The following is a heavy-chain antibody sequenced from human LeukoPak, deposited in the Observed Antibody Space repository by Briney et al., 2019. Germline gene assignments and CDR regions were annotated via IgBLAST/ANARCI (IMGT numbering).Heavy chain of an antibody. CDR3: ARDLWFGEYYYYGMDV. CDR1: GGSVSSGSYY. D-gene: IGHD3-10*01. CDR2: IYYSGST. J-gene: IGHJ6*04. Sequence: SETLSLTCTVSGGSVSSGSYYWSWIRQPPGKGLEWIGYIYYSGSTNYNPSLKSRVTISVDTSKNQFSLKLSSVTAADTAVYYCARDLWFGEYYYYGMDVWGKGTTVTVSS. V-gene: IGHV4-61*01.